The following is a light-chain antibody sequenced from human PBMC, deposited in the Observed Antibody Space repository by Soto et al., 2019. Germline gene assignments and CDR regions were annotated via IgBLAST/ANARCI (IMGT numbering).Light chain of an antibody. J-gene: IGKJ5*01. CDR3: LQHKTYSLT. CDR1: QDIRND. V-gene: IGKV1-17*01. Sequence: DIQMTQSPSSLSASVGDRVTITCRASQDIRNDLCWYQQKPGKAPKRLIYAAFILQSGVPPRFSGNGAGTECTLTISSLQAEDYATYFCLQHKTYSLTFGQGTRLE. CDR2: AAF.